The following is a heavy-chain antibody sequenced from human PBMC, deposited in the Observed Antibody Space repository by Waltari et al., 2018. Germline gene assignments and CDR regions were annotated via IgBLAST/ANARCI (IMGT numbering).Heavy chain of an antibody. CDR3: ARDSSSDAFDI. D-gene: IGHD6-6*01. CDR2: IYHSGGT. V-gene: IGHV4-38-2*02. CDR1: GYSISSGYY. J-gene: IGHJ3*02. Sequence: QVQLQESGPGLVKPSETLSLTCAVSGYSISSGYYWGWIRQPPGKGLEWIGSIYHSGGTYYNPSLKSRVTISLDTSKNQFSLKLSSVTAADTAVYYCARDSSSDAFDIWGQGTMVTVSS.